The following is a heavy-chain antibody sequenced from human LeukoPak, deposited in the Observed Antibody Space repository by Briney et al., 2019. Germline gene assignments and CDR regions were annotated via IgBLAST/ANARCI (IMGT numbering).Heavy chain of an antibody. J-gene: IGHJ6*02. V-gene: IGHV4-34*01. CDR3: ARGVGGRVKKVRFGELVLDYGMDV. Sequence: PSETLSLTCAVYGGSFSGYYWSWIRQPPGKGLEWIGEINHSGSTNYNPSLKSRVTISVDTSKNQFPLKLSSVTAADTAVYYCARGVGGRVKKVRFGELVLDYGMDVWGQGTTVTVSS. CDR1: GGSFSGYY. CDR2: INHSGST. D-gene: IGHD3-10*01.